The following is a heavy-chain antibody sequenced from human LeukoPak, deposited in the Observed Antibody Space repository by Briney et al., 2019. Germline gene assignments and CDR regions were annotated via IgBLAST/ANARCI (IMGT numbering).Heavy chain of an antibody. CDR1: GASITSSNYY. CDR2: IYFTGTT. V-gene: IGHV4-39*01. CDR3: ARHNAGYNHVYVGPFDI. D-gene: IGHD3-16*01. Sequence: SETLSLTCTVSGASITSSNYYWAWIRQSPGKGLEWIATIYFTGTTYYNPSLKSRVTIPVDASRKQFSLKLTSVTAADTAVYSCARHNAGYNHVYVGPFDIWGQGTMVTVSS. J-gene: IGHJ3*02.